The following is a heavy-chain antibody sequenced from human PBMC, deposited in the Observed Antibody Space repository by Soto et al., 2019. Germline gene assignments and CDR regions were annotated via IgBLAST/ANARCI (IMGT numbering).Heavy chain of an antibody. J-gene: IGHJ4*02. V-gene: IGHV4-31*03. CDR1: GGSISSGGYY. CDR2: IYYSGST. D-gene: IGHD6-13*01. Sequence: SETLSLTCTVSGGSISSGGYYWSWIRQHPGKGLEWIGYIYYSGSTYYNPSLKSRVTISVDTSKNQFSLKLRSVTAADTAVYYCARGKTVAAAGPFDYWGQGTLVTVSS. CDR3: ARGKTVAAAGPFDY.